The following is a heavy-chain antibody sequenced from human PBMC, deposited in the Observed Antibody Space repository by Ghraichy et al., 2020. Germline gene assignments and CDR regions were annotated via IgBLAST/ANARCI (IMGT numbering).Heavy chain of an antibody. CDR3: ARSSWFAF. Sequence: GGSLRLSCVASGFTFSSYMMNWVRQSPGKGLEWVANIETDGSEIHYLDSVRGRFTIFRDNSKKSVYLQMNSLRVEDTAIYYCARSSWFAFRGQGTQVTVSS. CDR1: GFTFSSYM. V-gene: IGHV3-7*03. J-gene: IGHJ5*01. D-gene: IGHD6-6*01. CDR2: IETDGSEI.